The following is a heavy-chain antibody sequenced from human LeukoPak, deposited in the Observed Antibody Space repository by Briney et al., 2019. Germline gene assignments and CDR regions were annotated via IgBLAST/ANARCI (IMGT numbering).Heavy chain of an antibody. Sequence: PGGSLRLSCVASGFTFSSYAMSWVRQAPGKGLEWVAIIKKDGSEKYYVDSMKGRFTISRDNAKNSLFLQMNSLRAEDTAIYYCTTDTWYSAGHWGQGTLVTVSS. V-gene: IGHV3-7*03. D-gene: IGHD2-15*01. CDR1: GFTFSSYA. CDR2: IKKDGSEK. CDR3: TTDTWYSAGH. J-gene: IGHJ4*02.